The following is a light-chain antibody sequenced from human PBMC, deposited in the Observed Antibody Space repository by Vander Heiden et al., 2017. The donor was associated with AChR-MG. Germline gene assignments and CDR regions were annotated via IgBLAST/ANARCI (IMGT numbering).Light chain of an antibody. Sequence: HSALTHPASVSGSPRQSLTLSCTGTSSDAVTSYLVPWYQQHPGKAPKCMIYEVSKRPSGVSNRFSGAKSGNTASLTISGLQAEDEADYYCCSYASSSGWVFGGGTKLTIL. CDR1: SSDAVTSYL. J-gene: IGLJ3*02. V-gene: IGLV2-23*02. CDR2: EVS. CDR3: CSYASSSGWV.